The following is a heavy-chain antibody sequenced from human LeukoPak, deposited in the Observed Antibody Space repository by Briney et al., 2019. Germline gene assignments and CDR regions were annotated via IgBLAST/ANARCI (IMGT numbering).Heavy chain of an antibody. D-gene: IGHD1-14*01. CDR2: MNPNGGGT. V-gene: IGHV1-2*02. J-gene: IGHJ4*02. CDR3: ARSYTTNHRNSSERRPY. Sequence: PKASLKVSCKASGYNFTGYYTHWVRQAPGQGLEWMGWMNPNGGGTNYAQKFQGRVTMTRDTSISTAYMEVSRLRSDDTAIYYCARSYTTNHRNSSERRPYWGQGTLVTVSS. CDR1: GYNFTGYY.